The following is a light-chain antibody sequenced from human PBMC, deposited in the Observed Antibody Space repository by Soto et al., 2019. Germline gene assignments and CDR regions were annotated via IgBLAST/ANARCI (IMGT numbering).Light chain of an antibody. V-gene: IGKV3-11*01. CDR3: QQRSNWPAVA. CDR1: QSVSSY. CDR2: DAS. Sequence: EIVLPQSPATLSLSPGERATLSCRASQSVSSYLACYQQKPGQAPRLLIYDASNRATGIPARFSGSGSGTDFTLTISSLEPEDFAVYYCQQRSNWPAVAFGQGTKLEIK. J-gene: IGKJ2*01.